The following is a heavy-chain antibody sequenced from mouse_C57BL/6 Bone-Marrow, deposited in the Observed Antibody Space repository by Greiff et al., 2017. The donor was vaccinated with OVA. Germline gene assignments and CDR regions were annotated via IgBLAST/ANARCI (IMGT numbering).Heavy chain of an antibody. V-gene: IGHV5-6*02. CDR3: ARRFDY. CDR1: GFTFSSYG. J-gene: IGHJ2*01. Sequence: EVMLVESGGDLVKPGGSLKLSCAASGFTFSSYGMSWVRQTPDKRLEWVATISSGGSYTYYPDSVKGRFIISRDNAKNTLYLQMSSLKSEDTAMYYCARRFDYWGQGTTLTVSS. CDR2: ISSGGSYT.